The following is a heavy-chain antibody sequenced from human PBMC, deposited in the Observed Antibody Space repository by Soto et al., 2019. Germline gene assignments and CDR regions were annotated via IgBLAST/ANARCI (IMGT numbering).Heavy chain of an antibody. D-gene: IGHD3-22*01. CDR1: GGSISSSSYY. J-gene: IGHJ3*02. V-gene: IGHV4-39*01. CDR3: AKITMIVVAPGAFDI. CDR2: IYYSGST. Sequence: QLQLQESGPGLVKPSETLSLTCTVSGGSISSSSYYWGWIRQPPGKGLEWIGSIYYSGSTYYNPSLKSRVTISVDTSKNQYSMKLSSVTAADTAVYYCAKITMIVVAPGAFDIWSQGTMVTVSS.